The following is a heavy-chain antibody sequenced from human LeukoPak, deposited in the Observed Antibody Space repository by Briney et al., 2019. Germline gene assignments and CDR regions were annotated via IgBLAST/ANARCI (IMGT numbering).Heavy chain of an antibody. J-gene: IGHJ4*02. Sequence: SETLSLTCAVYGGSFSGYYWSWIRQPPGKGLEWIGEINHSGSTNYNPSLKSRVTISVDTSKNQFSLKLSSVTAADTAVYYCARGRGYYYDSSGYYTFDYWGRGTLVTVSS. CDR3: ARGRGYYYDSSGYYTFDY. CDR2: INHSGST. D-gene: IGHD3-22*01. V-gene: IGHV4-34*01. CDR1: GGSFSGYY.